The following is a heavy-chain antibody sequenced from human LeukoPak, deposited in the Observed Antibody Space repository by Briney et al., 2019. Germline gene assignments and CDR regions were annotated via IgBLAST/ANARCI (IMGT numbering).Heavy chain of an antibody. CDR2: ISSSSSYI. Sequence: GGSLRPSCAASGFTFSSYSMNWVRQAPGKGLEWVSSISSSSSYIYYADSVKGRFTISRDNAKNSLYLQMNSLRAEDTAVYYCARAGVAAAGPFDYWGQGTLVTVSS. D-gene: IGHD6-13*01. CDR3: ARAGVAAAGPFDY. J-gene: IGHJ4*02. CDR1: GFTFSSYS. V-gene: IGHV3-21*01.